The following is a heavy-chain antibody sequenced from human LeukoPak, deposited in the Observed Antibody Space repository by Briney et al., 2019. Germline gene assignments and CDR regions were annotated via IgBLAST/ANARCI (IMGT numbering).Heavy chain of an antibody. V-gene: IGHV4-30-2*01. CDR1: GGSISSGGYS. CDR3: ARVYCSGGSCYEIDY. Sequence: SETLSLTCAVSGGSISSGGYSWSWIRQPPGTGLEWLGYIYHSGSTYYNPSLKSRVTISVDRSKNQFSLKLSSVTAADTAVYYCARVYCSGGSCYEIDYWGQGTLVTVSS. CDR2: IYHSGST. D-gene: IGHD2-15*01. J-gene: IGHJ4*02.